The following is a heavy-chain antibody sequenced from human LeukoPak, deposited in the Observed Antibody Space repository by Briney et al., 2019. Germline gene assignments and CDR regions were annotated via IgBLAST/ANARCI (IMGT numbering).Heavy chain of an antibody. D-gene: IGHD6-6*01. Sequence: PGGSLRLSCAASGFTFSSYSMNWVRQAPGKGLEWVSSISSSSSYIYYADSVKGRFTISRDNAKNSLYLQMNSLRAEDTAVYYCARGANDLSSSAGPHYYYGMDVWGQGTTVTVSS. CDR3: ARGANDLSSSAGPHYYYGMDV. CDR1: GFTFSSYS. J-gene: IGHJ6*02. CDR2: ISSSSSYI. V-gene: IGHV3-21*01.